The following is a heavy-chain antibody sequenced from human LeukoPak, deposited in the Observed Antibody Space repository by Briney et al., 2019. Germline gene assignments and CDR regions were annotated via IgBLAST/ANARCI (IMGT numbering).Heavy chain of an antibody. CDR3: AGGTTGTTGNY. D-gene: IGHD1-1*01. V-gene: IGHV1-3*01. Sequence: ASVKVSCKASGYTFTSYAMHWVRQAPGQRLEWMGWINAGNDNTKYSQKFQGRVTITRDTSASTAYMELSSLRSEDTAVYYCAGGTTGTTGNYWGQGTLVTVSS. CDR2: INAGNDNT. CDR1: GYTFTSYA. J-gene: IGHJ4*02.